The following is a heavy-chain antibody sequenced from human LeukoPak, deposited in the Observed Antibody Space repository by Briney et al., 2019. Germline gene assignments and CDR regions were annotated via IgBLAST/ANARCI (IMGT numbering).Heavy chain of an antibody. J-gene: IGHJ1*01. CDR3: AKGEQWLVLYFQH. CDR1: GFTFSSYA. V-gene: IGHV3-23*01. CDR2: ISGGST. Sequence: GGSLRLSCAASGFTFSSYAMSWVRQAPGKGLEWVSAISGGSTYYADSVKGRFTISRDNSKNTLYLQMNSLRAEDTAVYYCAKGEQWLVLYFQHWGQGTLVTVSS. D-gene: IGHD6-19*01.